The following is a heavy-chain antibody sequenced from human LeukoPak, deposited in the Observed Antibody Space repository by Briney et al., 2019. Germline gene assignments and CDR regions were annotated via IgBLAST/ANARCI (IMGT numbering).Heavy chain of an antibody. CDR2: ISGSGHNT. D-gene: IGHD1/OR15-1a*01. Sequence: PGRSLRLSRAASGFTFSNYAMSSARPAPGKGLEWVSTISGSGHNTYYADSVKGRFTISGDNSKTTLYLQMNSLRAEDTAVYYCAKAGGWTKNWFDPWGQGTLVTVSS. CDR3: AKAGGWTKNWFDP. CDR1: GFTFSNYA. J-gene: IGHJ5*02. V-gene: IGHV3-23*01.